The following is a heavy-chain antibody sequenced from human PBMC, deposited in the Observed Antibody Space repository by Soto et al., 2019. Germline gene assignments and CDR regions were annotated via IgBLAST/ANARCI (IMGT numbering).Heavy chain of an antibody. Sequence: VASVKVSCKTSGYTFTSFSITWVRQAPGQGLEWMGWISAYNGDTDHAQNLQGRVTMTTDTSTSTAYMEMRSLRSDDTAVYYCARGGRTYGLDVWGQGTTVTVSS. D-gene: IGHD1-26*01. V-gene: IGHV1-18*04. J-gene: IGHJ6*02. CDR3: ARGGRTYGLDV. CDR2: ISAYNGDT. CDR1: GYTFTSFS.